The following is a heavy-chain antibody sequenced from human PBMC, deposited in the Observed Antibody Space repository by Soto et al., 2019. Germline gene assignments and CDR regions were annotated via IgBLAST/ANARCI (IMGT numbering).Heavy chain of an antibody. CDR3: AESAPDTAMVY. D-gene: IGHD5-18*01. V-gene: IGHV1-18*01. J-gene: IGHJ4*02. CDR1: GDTFASNG. CDR2: ISAYNGNT. Sequence: ASVEVCCKASGDTFASNGRRWVRQAPGQGLEWMGWISAYNGNTNYAQKLQGRVTMTTDTSTSTAYMELRSLRSDDTAVYYCAESAPDTAMVYWGQGTLVTVSS.